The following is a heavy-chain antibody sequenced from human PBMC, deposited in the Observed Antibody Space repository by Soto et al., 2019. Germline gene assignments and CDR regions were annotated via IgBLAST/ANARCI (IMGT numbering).Heavy chain of an antibody. Sequence: EVQLVESGGGLVQPGGSLRLSCAASGFTVSSNYMSWVRQAPGKGLEWVSVIYSGGSTYYADSVKGRFTISRDNSKNTLYLQMNSLRAEDTAVYYCARDGARYYYDSSGFHYWGQGTLVTVSS. J-gene: IGHJ4*02. V-gene: IGHV3-66*01. CDR3: ARDGARYYYDSSGFHY. CDR2: IYSGGST. CDR1: GFTVSSNY. D-gene: IGHD3-22*01.